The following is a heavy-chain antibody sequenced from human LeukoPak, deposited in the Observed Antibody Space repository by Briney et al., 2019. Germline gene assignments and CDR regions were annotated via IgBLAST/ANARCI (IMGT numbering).Heavy chain of an antibody. D-gene: IGHD3-16*01. CDR2: IYYSGST. Sequence: SETLSLTCTVSGGSIFNSYWSWIRQPPRKGLEWIGYIYYSGSTNYNPSLKSRVTISLDTSKNQFSLKLNSVTAADTAVYYCTRGAGWLIDYWGQGILVTVSS. J-gene: IGHJ4*02. V-gene: IGHV4-59*01. CDR3: TRGAGWLIDY. CDR1: GGSIFNSY.